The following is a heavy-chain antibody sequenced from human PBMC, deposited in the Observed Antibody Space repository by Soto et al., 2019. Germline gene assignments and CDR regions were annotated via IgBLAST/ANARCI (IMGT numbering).Heavy chain of an antibody. CDR3: VQSRCGGDCLEIYSSHAYNGLDV. J-gene: IGHJ6*02. D-gene: IGHD2-21*02. CDR2: LYWDDDQ. V-gene: IGHV2-5*02. CDR1: GLSLRTTGVG. Sequence: GSGPTLVNPTQTLTLTCTVSGLSLRTTGVGVGWVRQPPGKALEWLALLYWDDDQRYSPSLRSRLTIAKDISEKQVVLTMTNMDTVGTATYYCVQSRCGGDCLEIYSSHAYNGLDVWGQGTTVTVSS.